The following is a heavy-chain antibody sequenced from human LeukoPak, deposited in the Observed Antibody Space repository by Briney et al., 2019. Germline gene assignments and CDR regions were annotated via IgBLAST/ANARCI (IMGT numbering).Heavy chain of an antibody. V-gene: IGHV3-30*18. CDR3: ANARGYSYGSPFDY. Sequence: GGSLGLSCAASGFTFSSYGMHWVRQAPGKGLEWVAVISYDGSNKYYADSVKGRFTISRDNSKNTLYLQMNSLRAEDTAVYYCANARGYSYGSPFDYWGQGTLVTVSS. D-gene: IGHD5-18*01. CDR2: ISYDGSNK. J-gene: IGHJ4*02. CDR1: GFTFSSYG.